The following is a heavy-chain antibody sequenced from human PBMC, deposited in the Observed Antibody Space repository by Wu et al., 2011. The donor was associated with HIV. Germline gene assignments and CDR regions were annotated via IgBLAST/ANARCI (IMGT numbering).Heavy chain of an antibody. CDR3: ARGGIAADGKVVDP. Sequence: QVQLVQSGAEVKKPGASVKVSCKASGYTFTTYDINWVRQATGQGLEWMGWMNPNSGNTGYAQKFQGRVTMTRNTSISTAYMELNSLRSEDTALYYCARGGIAADGKVVDPWGQGTLVTGLL. D-gene: IGHD6-13*01. V-gene: IGHV1-8*02. CDR1: GYTFTTYD. J-gene: IGHJ5*02. CDR2: MNPNSGNT.